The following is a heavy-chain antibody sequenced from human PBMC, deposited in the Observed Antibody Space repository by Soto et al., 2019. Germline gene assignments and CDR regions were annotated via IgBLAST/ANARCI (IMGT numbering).Heavy chain of an antibody. CDR2: INAANGIT. D-gene: IGHD2-8*01. CDR3: ARAPSMLYSASREYFYRYGLDV. V-gene: IGHV1-3*01. CDR1: GYIFPDYA. J-gene: IGHJ6*02. Sequence: QVQLVQSGAEVKKPGASAKVSCKASGYIFPDYAIHWVRQAPGQRLDWMGWINAANGITKYSQKFQSRVTFTRDTSANTAYMEVARLKSEDTALYFCARAPSMLYSASREYFYRYGLDVWGQGTTVTVSS.